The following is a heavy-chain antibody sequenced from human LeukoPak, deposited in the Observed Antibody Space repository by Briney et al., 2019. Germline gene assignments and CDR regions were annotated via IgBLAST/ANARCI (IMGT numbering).Heavy chain of an antibody. CDR3: AREGSYCVGGDCYSFDF. V-gene: IGHV1-2*02. CDR1: GYRFISNY. D-gene: IGHD2-21*02. CDR2: MHPGNGNT. Sequence: GASVKVSCKASGYRFISNYIQWVRQAPGLGPEWMGWMHPGNGNTRYAEKFQGRVTMTRDTSINTAYMDLSSLGSDDTAVYYCAREGSYCVGGDCYSFDFWGQGTLITVSS. J-gene: IGHJ4*02.